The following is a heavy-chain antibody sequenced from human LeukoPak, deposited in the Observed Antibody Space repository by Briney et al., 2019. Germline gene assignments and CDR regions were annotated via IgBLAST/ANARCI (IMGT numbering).Heavy chain of an antibody. D-gene: IGHD3-10*01. CDR1: GYTFTGYY. CDR3: ARAGAGSGSYYNSFFDY. J-gene: IGHJ4*02. Sequence: ASVKVSCKASGYTFTGYYMHWVRQAPGQGLEWMGRINPNSGGTNYAQKFQGRVTMTRDTSTSTAYMELRSLRSDDTAVYYCARAGAGSGSYYNSFFDYWGQGTLVTVSS. CDR2: INPNSGGT. V-gene: IGHV1-2*06.